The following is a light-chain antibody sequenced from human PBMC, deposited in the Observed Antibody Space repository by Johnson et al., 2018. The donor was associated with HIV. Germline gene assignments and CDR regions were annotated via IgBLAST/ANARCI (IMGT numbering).Light chain of an antibody. J-gene: IGLJ1*01. CDR3: GTWDGSLSAGAV. V-gene: IGLV1-51*01. CDR1: SSNIGNNY. CDR2: DTY. Sequence: QSVLTQPPSVSAAPGQKVTISCSGSSSNIGNNYVSWYQQLPGTAPKLLIYDTYKRFFEIPDRFSGSKSGTSATLGITGLQTGDEGDYYCGTWDGSLSAGAVFGTGTKVTVL.